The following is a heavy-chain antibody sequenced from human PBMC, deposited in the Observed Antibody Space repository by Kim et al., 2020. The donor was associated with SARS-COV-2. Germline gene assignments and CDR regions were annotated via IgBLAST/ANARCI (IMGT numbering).Heavy chain of an antibody. CDR3: TTDRGIAAAGSFYYGMDV. Sequence: KGRFTISRDDSKNTLYLQMNSLKTEDTAVYYCTTDRGIAAAGSFYYGMDVWGQGTTVTVSS. V-gene: IGHV3-15*01. J-gene: IGHJ6*02. D-gene: IGHD6-13*01.